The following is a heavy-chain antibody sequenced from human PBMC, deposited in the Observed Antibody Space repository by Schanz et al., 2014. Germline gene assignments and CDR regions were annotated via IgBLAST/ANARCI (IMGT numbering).Heavy chain of an antibody. D-gene: IGHD3-10*01. CDR3: AKGRFGELSAFDI. V-gene: IGHV3-48*01. CDR1: GFSFGNYG. J-gene: IGHJ3*02. Sequence: EVQLLESGGGLVQPGGSLRLSCEASGFSFGNYGMSWVRQAPGKGLEWVSYISGSSRTIYYADSMKGRFTVSRDNAENALYLQMNSLRAEDTAVYYCAKGRFGELSAFDIWGQGTMVTVSS. CDR2: ISGSSRTI.